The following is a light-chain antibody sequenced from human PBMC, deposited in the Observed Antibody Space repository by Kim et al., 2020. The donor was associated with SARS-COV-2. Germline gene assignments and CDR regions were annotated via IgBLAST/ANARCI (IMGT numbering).Light chain of an antibody. Sequence: PARKDSASSSGYREEERYVYWSQQKPGQAPVVVIDKYHERPSGIPERFSGSSSENTATLTISRSEAMDEADYYCQGWESSTHNCVFGGGTKVTVL. V-gene: IGLV3-1*01. CDR2: KYH. CDR1: REEERY. J-gene: IGLJ1*01. CDR3: QGWESSTHNCV.